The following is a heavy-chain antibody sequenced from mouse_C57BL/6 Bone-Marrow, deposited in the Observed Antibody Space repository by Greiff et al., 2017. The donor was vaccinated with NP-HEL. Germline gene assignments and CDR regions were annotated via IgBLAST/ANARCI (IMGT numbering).Heavy chain of an antibody. CDR1: GFTFSDYG. CDR3: AREGNWYYFDY. CDR2: ISSGSSTI. Sequence: EVKLMESGGGLVKPGGSLKLSCAASGFTFSDYGMHWVRQAPEKGLEWVAYISSGSSTIYYADTVKGRFTISRDNAKNTLFLQMTSLRSEETAMYYCAREGNWYYFDYWGQGTTLTVSS. D-gene: IGHD4-1*01. V-gene: IGHV5-17*01. J-gene: IGHJ2*01.